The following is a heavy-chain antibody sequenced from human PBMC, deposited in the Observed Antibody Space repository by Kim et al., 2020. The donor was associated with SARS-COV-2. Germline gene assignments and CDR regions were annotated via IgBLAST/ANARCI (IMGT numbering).Heavy chain of an antibody. Sequence: YYAASVKGRFTISRDNAKNSLYLQMNSLRAEDTAVYYCARGHSGYDAFDYWGQGTLVTVSS. J-gene: IGHJ4*02. D-gene: IGHD5-12*01. V-gene: IGHV3-21*01. CDR3: ARGHSGYDAFDY.